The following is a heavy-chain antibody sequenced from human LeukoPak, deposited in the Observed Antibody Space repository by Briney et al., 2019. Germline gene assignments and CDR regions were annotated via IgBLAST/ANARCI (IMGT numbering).Heavy chain of an antibody. CDR3: AREAAAGTDWFDP. Sequence: ASVEVSCKASGGTFSSYAISWVRQAPGQGLEWMGGIIPIFGTANYAQKFQGRVTITADESTSTAYMELSSLRSEDTAVYYCAREAAAGTDWFDPWGQGTLVTVSS. J-gene: IGHJ5*02. CDR2: IIPIFGTA. V-gene: IGHV1-69*13. CDR1: GGTFSSYA. D-gene: IGHD6-13*01.